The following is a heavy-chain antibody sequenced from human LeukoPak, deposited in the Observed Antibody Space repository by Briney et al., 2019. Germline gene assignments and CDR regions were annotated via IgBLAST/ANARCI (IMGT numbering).Heavy chain of an antibody. CDR3: ARGRYSAGDNWFDP. J-gene: IGHJ5*02. CDR1: GGSISSYY. D-gene: IGHD3-9*01. Sequence: SETLSLTCTVSGGSISSYYWSWIRQPPGKGLEWIGEINQSGSTNYNPSLKSRVTMLIDTSKNQFSLKLSSVTAADTAVYYCARGRYSAGDNWFDPWGQGTLVTVSS. CDR2: INQSGST. V-gene: IGHV4-59*01.